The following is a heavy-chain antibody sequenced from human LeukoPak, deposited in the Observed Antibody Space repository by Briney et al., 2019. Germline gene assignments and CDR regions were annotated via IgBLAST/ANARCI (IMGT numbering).Heavy chain of an antibody. Sequence: GRSLRLSCAASGFTFSSYAMHWVRQAPGKGLEWVAVISYDGSNKYYADSVKGRFTISRDNSKNTLYLQMNSLRAEDTAVYYCARVPLGQWPVGGDYWGQGTPVTVSS. CDR3: ARVPLGQWPVGGDY. CDR2: ISYDGSNK. D-gene: IGHD6-19*01. CDR1: GFTFSSYA. J-gene: IGHJ4*02. V-gene: IGHV3-30-3*01.